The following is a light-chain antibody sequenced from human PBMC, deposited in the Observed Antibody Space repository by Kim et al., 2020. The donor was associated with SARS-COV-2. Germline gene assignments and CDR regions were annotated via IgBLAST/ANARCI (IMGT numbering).Light chain of an antibody. J-gene: IGLJ2*01. CDR2: DVS. CDR3: TSYTSANTVV. Sequence: GQSITISCTGPSRHVGNYNYVSWYQQHPDKAPKLIIYDVSYRPSGVSTRFSGSKSGNTASLTISGLQAADEADYYCTSYTSANTVVFGGGTQLTVL. CDR1: SRHVGNYNY. V-gene: IGLV2-14*03.